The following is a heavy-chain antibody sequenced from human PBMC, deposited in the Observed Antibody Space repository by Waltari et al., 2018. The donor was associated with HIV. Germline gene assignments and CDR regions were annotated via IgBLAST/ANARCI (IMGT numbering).Heavy chain of an antibody. CDR2: INHAGAT. CDR1: DGSFICYY. J-gene: IGHJ6*02. CDR3: ARGYAAAAPYFGLDV. Sequence: QVRLQEWGTGVLKPSETLSLSCAMYDGSFICYYWTWIRQSPGRGLQWIGEINHAGATNYNPSLRSRLIFSIDTSKKQFYMKLTSVTVADTATYFCARGYAAAAPYFGLDVWGQGTTVTVSS. V-gene: IGHV4-34*01. D-gene: IGHD6-13*01.